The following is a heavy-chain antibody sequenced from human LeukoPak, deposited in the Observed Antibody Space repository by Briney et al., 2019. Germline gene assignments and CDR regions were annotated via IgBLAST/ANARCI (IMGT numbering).Heavy chain of an antibody. Sequence: ASVKVSCKASEYTFTGYYMHWVRQAPGQGLEWMGWINAYNGNTNYAQNLQGRVTMTTDTSTSTAYMELRSLRSDDTAVYYCARRQGTTLNFDYWGQGTLVTVSS. CDR3: ARRQGTTLNFDY. CDR2: INAYNGNT. D-gene: IGHD1-1*01. V-gene: IGHV1-18*01. CDR1: EYTFTGYY. J-gene: IGHJ4*02.